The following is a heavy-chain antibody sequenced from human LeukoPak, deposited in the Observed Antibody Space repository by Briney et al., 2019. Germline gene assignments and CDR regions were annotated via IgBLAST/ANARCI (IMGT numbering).Heavy chain of an antibody. Sequence: PSETLSLTCTVSGGSISSYYWSWIRQPPGKALEWIGNIFYTGSTYYSPSLKSRVTISLDTSRNQFSLRRNSVTAADTAVYYCAKSNGYGLIDIWGQGTMVTVSS. CDR2: IFYTGST. J-gene: IGHJ3*02. CDR1: GGSISSYY. CDR3: AKSNGYGLIDI. D-gene: IGHD3-10*01. V-gene: IGHV4-59*12.